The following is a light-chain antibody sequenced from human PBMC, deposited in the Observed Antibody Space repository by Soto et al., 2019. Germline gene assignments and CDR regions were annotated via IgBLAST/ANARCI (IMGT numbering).Light chain of an antibody. Sequence: QSALTQPASVSGSPGQSITISCTGTSSDVGGYNHVSWYQQHPGKAHKLMIYDVSNRPSGVSSRFSCSKSGNTASLTISGLEAEDEAEYYCSSYTSSSALMVFGAGTKLTVL. V-gene: IGLV2-14*01. CDR1: SSDVGGYNH. CDR2: DVS. J-gene: IGLJ2*01. CDR3: SSYTSSSALMV.